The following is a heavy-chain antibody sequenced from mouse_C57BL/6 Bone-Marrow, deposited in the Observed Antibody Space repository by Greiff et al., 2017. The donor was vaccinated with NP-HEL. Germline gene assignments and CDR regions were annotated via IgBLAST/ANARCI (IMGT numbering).Heavy chain of an antibody. CDR1: GFSLSTFGMG. CDR3: ARMSLYGSGYAMDY. D-gene: IGHD1-1*01. J-gene: IGHJ4*01. Sequence: QVTLKVCGPGILQPSQTLSLTCSFSGFSLSTFGMGVGWIRQPSGKGLEWLAHIWWDDDKYYNPALKSRLTISKDTSKNQVFLKIANVDTADTATYYCARMSLYGSGYAMDYWGQGTSVTVSS. CDR2: IWWDDDK. V-gene: IGHV8-8*01.